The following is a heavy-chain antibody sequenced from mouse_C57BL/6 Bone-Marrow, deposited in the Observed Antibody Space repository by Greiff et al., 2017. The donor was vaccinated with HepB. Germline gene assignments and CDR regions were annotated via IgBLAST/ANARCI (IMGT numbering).Heavy chain of an antibody. CDR1: GFTFTSYW. CDR3: AREGDYEYYYAMDY. V-gene: IGHV1-69*01. J-gene: IGHJ4*01. CDR2: IDPPDSDT. Sequence: VQLQQPGAELVMPGASVKLSCTASGFTFTSYWMHWVKQRPGQGLEWIGEIDPPDSDTNYTHKFKGKSTLTVDKSSSTAYMQLSSLTSEDSAVYYCAREGDYEYYYAMDYWGQGTSVTVTS. D-gene: IGHD2-4*01.